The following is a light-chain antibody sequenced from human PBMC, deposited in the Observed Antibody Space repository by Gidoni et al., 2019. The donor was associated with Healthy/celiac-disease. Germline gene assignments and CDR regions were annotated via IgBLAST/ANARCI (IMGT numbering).Light chain of an antibody. CDR3: NSRDSSGNHAV. J-gene: IGLJ2*01. CDR1: SLRSYY. V-gene: IGLV3-19*01. CDR2: GKN. Sequence: SSELTQDPAVSLALGQTVRITCQGDSLRSYYASWYQQKPGQAPVLVIYGKNNRPSGIPDRFSGSSSGNTASLTITGAQAEDEADYYCNSRDSSGNHAVFGGGTKLTVL.